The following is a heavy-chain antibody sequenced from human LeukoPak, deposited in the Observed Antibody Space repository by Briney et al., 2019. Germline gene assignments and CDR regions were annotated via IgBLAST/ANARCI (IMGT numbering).Heavy chain of an antibody. CDR2: IIPILGIA. Sequence: SVRVSCKASGGTFSSYTISWVRQAPGQGLEWMGRIIPILGIANYAQKFQGRVTITADKSTSTAYMELSSLRSEDTAAYYCARGSYYYDSSGYPALYYFDYWGQGTLVTVSS. CDR3: ARGSYYYDSSGYPALYYFDY. V-gene: IGHV1-69*02. CDR1: GGTFSSYT. D-gene: IGHD3-22*01. J-gene: IGHJ4*02.